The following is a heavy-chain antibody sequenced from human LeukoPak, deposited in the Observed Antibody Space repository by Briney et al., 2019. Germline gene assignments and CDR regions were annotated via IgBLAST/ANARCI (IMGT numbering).Heavy chain of an antibody. CDR1: GYTFTSYD. Sequence: GASVKVSCKASGYTFTSYDINWVRQATGQGLEWMGWMNPNSGNTGYAQKFQGRVTITRNTSISTAYMELSSLRAEDTAMYYCARVRSGWYVDFWGQGTLVTVSS. CDR3: ARVRSGWYVDF. D-gene: IGHD6-19*01. V-gene: IGHV1-8*03. CDR2: MNPNSGNT. J-gene: IGHJ4*02.